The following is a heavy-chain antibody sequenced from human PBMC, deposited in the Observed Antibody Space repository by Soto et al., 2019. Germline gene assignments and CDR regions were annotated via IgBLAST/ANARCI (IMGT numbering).Heavy chain of an antibody. CDR1: GGSISSSSYY. D-gene: IGHD6-13*01. J-gene: IGHJ6*03. Sequence: SETLSLTCTVSGGSISSSSYYWGWIRQPPGKGLEWIGSIYYSGSTYYNPSLKSRVTISVDTSKNQFSLKLSSVTAADTAVYYCARHSRSWHDYYYYYYMDVWGKGTTVTVSS. CDR2: IYYSGST. V-gene: IGHV4-39*01. CDR3: ARHSRSWHDYYYYYYMDV.